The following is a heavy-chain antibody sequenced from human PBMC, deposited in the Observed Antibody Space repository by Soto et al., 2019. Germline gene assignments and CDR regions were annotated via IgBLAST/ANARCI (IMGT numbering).Heavy chain of an antibody. CDR1: GGTFSSYT. CDR2: IIPILGIA. V-gene: IGHV1-69*02. Sequence: QVQLVQSGAEVKKPGSSVKVSCKASGGTFSSYTISWVRQAPGQGLEWMGRIIPILGIANYAQKFQGRVTITADKSTSTAYMELSRLRSEDTAVYYCARKGDYAAYGMDVWGQGTTVTVSS. J-gene: IGHJ6*02. CDR3: ARKGDYAAYGMDV. D-gene: IGHD4-17*01.